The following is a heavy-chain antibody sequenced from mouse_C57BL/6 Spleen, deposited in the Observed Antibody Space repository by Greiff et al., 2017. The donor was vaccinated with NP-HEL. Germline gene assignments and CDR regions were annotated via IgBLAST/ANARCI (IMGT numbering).Heavy chain of an antibody. V-gene: IGHV7-3*01. CDR1: GFTFTDYY. Sequence: EVQRVESGGGLVQPGGSLSLSCAASGFTFTDYYMSWVRQPPGKALEWLGFIRNKANGYTTEYSASVKGRFTISRDNSQSILYLQMNALRAEDSATYYCARYPGRGYFDVWGTGTTVTVSS. J-gene: IGHJ1*03. CDR2: IRNKANGYTT. CDR3: ARYPGRGYFDV.